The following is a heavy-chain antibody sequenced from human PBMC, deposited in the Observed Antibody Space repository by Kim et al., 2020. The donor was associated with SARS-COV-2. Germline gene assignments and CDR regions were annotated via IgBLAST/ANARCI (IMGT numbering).Heavy chain of an antibody. CDR1: GGSIRSGGKF. Sequence: SETLSLTCSVSGGSIRSGGKFWTWIRQHPAKGLEWIGYTSYSGNSHYSPSHRSQVSISLQTSENQFSLELTSVTAAETAGYYCGRGQPLDYWGQGILVTVSS. J-gene: IGHJ4*02. CDR3: GRGQPLDY. CDR2: TSYSGNS. D-gene: IGHD2-2*01. V-gene: IGHV4-31*01.